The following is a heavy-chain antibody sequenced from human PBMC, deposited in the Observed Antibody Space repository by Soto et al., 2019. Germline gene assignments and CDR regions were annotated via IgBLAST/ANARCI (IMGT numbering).Heavy chain of an antibody. D-gene: IGHD1-26*01. V-gene: IGHV3-30*13. CDR1: GFNFNTYF. CDR2: IFPNGRDK. J-gene: IGHJ4*02. Sequence: QVQLVQSGGGVVQPGRSLRLSCAASGFNFNTYFMHWVRQAPGKGLEWVAMIFPNGRDKEYADSVKGRFTISRDNSNSRMYLQMDSLRPEHTAVYYCARDDEHGSNCELAYRGQGALVTVSS. CDR3: ARDDEHGSNCELAY.